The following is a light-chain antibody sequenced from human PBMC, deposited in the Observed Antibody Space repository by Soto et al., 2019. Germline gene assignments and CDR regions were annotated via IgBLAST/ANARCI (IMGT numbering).Light chain of an antibody. CDR3: QQRSNWPPT. J-gene: IGKJ1*01. CDR1: QSVSSY. Sequence: EIVLTQSPATLSLSPGERATLSCRASQSVSSYLAWYQQKPGQAPRLLIYAASNRATGIPARFSGSGSGTDFTLTISSLEPEDFAVYYCQQRSNWPPTFDQGTKVEIK. CDR2: AAS. V-gene: IGKV3-11*01.